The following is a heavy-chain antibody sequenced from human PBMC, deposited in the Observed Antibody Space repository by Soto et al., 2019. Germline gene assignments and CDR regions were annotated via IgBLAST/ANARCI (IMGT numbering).Heavy chain of an antibody. V-gene: IGHV1-18*01. CDR1: GYTFTSYG. D-gene: IGHD6-6*01. CDR3: ARDGGPYSSSSWFDP. J-gene: IGHJ5*02. CDR2: ISAYNGNT. Sequence: ASVKVSCKASGYTFTSYGISWVRQAPGQGLEWMGWISAYNGNTIYAQKLQGRVTMTTDTSTSTAYMELRSLRSDDTAVYYCARDGGPYSSSSWFDPWGQGTLVTVSS.